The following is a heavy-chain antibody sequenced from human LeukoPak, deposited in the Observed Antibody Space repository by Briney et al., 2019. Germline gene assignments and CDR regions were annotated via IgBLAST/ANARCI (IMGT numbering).Heavy chain of an antibody. CDR1: GFTFRRYW. CDR3: VGLGENY. V-gene: IGHV3-7*02. CDR2: IKQDGSEK. D-gene: IGHD3-10*01. Sequence: GGSLRLSCAASGFTFRRYWMSWARQASGKGLEWVANIKQDGSEKYYVDSVKGRFTISRDNAKNSLYLQMNSLRAEDTAVYYCVGLGENYWGQGTLVSVSS. J-gene: IGHJ4*02.